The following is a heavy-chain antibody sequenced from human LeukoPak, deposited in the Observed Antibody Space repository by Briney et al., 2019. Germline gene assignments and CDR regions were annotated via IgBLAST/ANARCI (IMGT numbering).Heavy chain of an antibody. D-gene: IGHD2-15*01. Sequence: SETLSLTCTVSGGSISSGSYYWSWIRQPAGKGLEWIGRIYTSGSTNYNPSLKSRVTMSVDTSKNQFSLKLSSVTAADTAVYYCARGMLGYCSGGSCSPSDAFDIWGQGTMVTVSS. CDR2: IYTSGST. J-gene: IGHJ3*02. CDR1: GGSISSGSYY. CDR3: ARGMLGYCSGGSCSPSDAFDI. V-gene: IGHV4-61*02.